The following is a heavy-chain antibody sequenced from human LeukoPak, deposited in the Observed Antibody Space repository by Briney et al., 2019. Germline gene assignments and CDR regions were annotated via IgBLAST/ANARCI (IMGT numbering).Heavy chain of an antibody. CDR3: AKDPDLFIKNYYGSSGYYFDY. CDR2: ISGSGGST. J-gene: IGHJ4*02. CDR1: GGSISSGSYY. V-gene: IGHV3-23*01. D-gene: IGHD3-22*01. Sequence: LSLTCTVSGGSISSGSYYWSWVRQAPGKGLEWVSAISGSGGSTYYADSVKGRFTISRDNSKNTLYLQMNSLRAEDTAVYYCAKDPDLFIKNYYGSSGYYFDYWGQGTLVTVSS.